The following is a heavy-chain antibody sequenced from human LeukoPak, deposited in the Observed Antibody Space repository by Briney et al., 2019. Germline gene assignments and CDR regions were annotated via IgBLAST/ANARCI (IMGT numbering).Heavy chain of an antibody. V-gene: IGHV4-34*08. CDR3: AVDIVVVPGWFDP. CDR2: INHSGST. Sequence: GSLRLSCAAFRFTFSSYAMSWVRQPPGKGLEWIGEINHSGSTNYNPSLKSRVTISVDTSKNQFSLKLSSVTAADTAVYYCAVDIVVVPGWFDPWGQGTLVTVSS. D-gene: IGHD2-2*01. CDR1: RFTFSSYA. J-gene: IGHJ5*02.